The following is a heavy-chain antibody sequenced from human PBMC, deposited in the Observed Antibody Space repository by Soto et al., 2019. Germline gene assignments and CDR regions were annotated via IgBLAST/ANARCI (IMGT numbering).Heavy chain of an antibody. D-gene: IGHD1-26*01. J-gene: IGHJ4*02. CDR2: ISYDGSNK. CDR1: GFTFSSYA. V-gene: IGHV3-30-3*01. CDR3: ASAPWEVGLDY. Sequence: QVQLVESGGGVVQPGRSLRLSCAASGFTFSSYAMHWVRQAPGKGLEWVAVISYDGSNKFYADSVKGRFTISRDNSKNTLYLQMNSLRAEDTAVYYCASAPWEVGLDYWGQGTLVTVSS.